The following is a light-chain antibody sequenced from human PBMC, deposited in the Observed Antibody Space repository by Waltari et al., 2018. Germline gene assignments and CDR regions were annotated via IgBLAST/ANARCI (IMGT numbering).Light chain of an antibody. V-gene: IGLV2-11*01. CDR1: TSDVGGYNY. CDR3: CSYAGSWV. CDR2: DVS. Sequence: QSALTQPRSVSGSPGQSVTISCTGNTSDVGGYNYVSWYQPHPGKAPKLMIYDVSKRPSGVPDRFSGSKSGDTASLTISGLQAEDEADYYCCSYAGSWVFGGGTKLTVL. J-gene: IGLJ3*02.